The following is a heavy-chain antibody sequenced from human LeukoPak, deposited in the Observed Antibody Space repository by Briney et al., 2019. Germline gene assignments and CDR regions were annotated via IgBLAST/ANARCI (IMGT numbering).Heavy chain of an antibody. V-gene: IGHV3-30*04. J-gene: IGHJ4*02. D-gene: IGHD6-25*01. Sequence: PGGSLRLSRAASGFVFSNFEMNWVRQAPGKGLEWLGSTEYDADSVKGRFTISRDNSKNTLYLQMDSLTPDDTAVYYCARLKRPNYFDYWGQGTLVIVSS. CDR2: STE. CDR1: GFVFSNFE. CDR3: ARLKRPNYFDY.